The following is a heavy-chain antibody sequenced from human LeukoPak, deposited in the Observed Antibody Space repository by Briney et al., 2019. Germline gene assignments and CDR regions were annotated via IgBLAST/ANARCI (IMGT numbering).Heavy chain of an antibody. V-gene: IGHV3-21*01. J-gene: IGHJ6*02. CDR3: ARDLLGHPTASYCSSTSCLYYYYYYGMDV. D-gene: IGHD2-2*01. CDR1: GFTFSSYS. Sequence: PGGSLRLSCAASGFTFSSYSMNWVRQAPGKGLEWVSSISSSSSYIYYADSVKGRFTISRDNAKNSLYLQMNSLRAEDTAVYCCARDLLGHPTASYCSSTSCLYYYYYYGMDVWGQGTTVTVSS. CDR2: ISSSSSYI.